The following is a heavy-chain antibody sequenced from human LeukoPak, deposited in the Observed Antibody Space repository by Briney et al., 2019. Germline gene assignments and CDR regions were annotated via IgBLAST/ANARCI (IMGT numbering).Heavy chain of an antibody. CDR1: RFTFSSYA. CDR2: ISGSGGST. CDR3: AKGGPISGNYYTCDY. Sequence: SGGSLRLSCAASRFTFSSYAMSWVRQAPGKGLEWVSGISGSGGSTFYADSVKGRFTISRDNSKNTLYLQMNSLRAEDTAVYYCAKGGPISGNYYTCDYWGQGTLVTVSS. D-gene: IGHD3-10*01. V-gene: IGHV3-23*01. J-gene: IGHJ4*02.